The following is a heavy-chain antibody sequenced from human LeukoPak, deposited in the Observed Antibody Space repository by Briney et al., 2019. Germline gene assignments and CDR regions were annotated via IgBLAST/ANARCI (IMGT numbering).Heavy chain of an antibody. CDR1: GASISSSY. Sequence: SETLSLTCTVSGASISSSYWSWIRQPPGEGLEWIGYIYTSGNTNYNPSLQSRVTMSVDTSKNQFSLNLTSVTAADTAVYYCARLQSYGSGRSYYIDVWANGATVTVSS. CDR2: IYTSGNT. J-gene: IGHJ6*03. D-gene: IGHD3-10*01. V-gene: IGHV4-4*09. CDR3: ARLQSYGSGRSYYIDV.